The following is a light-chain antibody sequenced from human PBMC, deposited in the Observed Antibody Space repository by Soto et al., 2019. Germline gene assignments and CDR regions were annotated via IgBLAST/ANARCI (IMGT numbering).Light chain of an antibody. V-gene: IGKV1-5*03. CDR3: QHYNVYPWT. CDR1: QSISSW. J-gene: IGKJ1*01. Sequence: DIQMTQSPSTLSASVVDRVTITCRASQSISSWLAWYQQKPGKAPKLLIYKASSLQSGVPSRFSGSGSGTEFTLTISSLQPDDFATYYCQHYNVYPWTFGQGTKVDIK. CDR2: KAS.